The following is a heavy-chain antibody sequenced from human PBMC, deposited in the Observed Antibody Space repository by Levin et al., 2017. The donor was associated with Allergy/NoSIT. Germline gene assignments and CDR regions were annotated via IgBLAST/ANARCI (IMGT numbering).Heavy chain of an antibody. V-gene: IGHV3-30*18. Sequence: GGSLRLSCAASGFTFSTSGMHWVRQAPGQGLEWVAVISYDENNKFYADSVKGRFTISRDNSKNTLYLQMNSLRPEDTAVYYCAKEKNYDNYFDYWGQGTLVTVSS. D-gene: IGHD1-7*01. CDR2: ISYDENNK. CDR3: AKEKNYDNYFDY. J-gene: IGHJ4*02. CDR1: GFTFSTSG.